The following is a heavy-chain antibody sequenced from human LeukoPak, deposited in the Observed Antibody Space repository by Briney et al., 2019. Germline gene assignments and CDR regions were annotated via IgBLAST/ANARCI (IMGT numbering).Heavy chain of an antibody. D-gene: IGHD2-15*01. J-gene: IGHJ5*02. CDR1: GFTFSDYY. Sequence: GGSLRLSCAASGFTFSDYYMSWIRQAPGKGLEWVSYISSSSSYTNYADSVKGRFTISRDNAKNSLYQQMNSLRAEDTAVYYCAREVDCSGGSCYANWFDPWGQGTLVTVSS. CDR3: AREVDCSGGSCYANWFDP. V-gene: IGHV3-11*05. CDR2: ISSSSSYT.